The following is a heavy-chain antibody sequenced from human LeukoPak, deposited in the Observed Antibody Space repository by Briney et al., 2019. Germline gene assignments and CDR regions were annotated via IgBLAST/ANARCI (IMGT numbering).Heavy chain of an antibody. Sequence: PGGSLRLSCAASGFTFSTYAMSWVRQAPGKGLEWVGRIKSKTDGGTTDYAAPVKGRFTISRDNSKNTLYLQMNSLKTEDTAVYYCTTDANYDMADYYFDYWGQGTLVTVSS. CDR3: TTDANYDMADYYFDY. CDR1: GFTFSTYA. CDR2: IKSKTDGGTT. D-gene: IGHD3-22*01. V-gene: IGHV3-15*01. J-gene: IGHJ4*02.